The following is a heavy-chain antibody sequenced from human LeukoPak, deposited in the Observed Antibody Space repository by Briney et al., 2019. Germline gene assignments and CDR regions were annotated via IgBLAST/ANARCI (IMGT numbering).Heavy chain of an antibody. Sequence: SQTLSLTCAVSGGSISSGGYSWSWIRQPPGKGLEWIGYIYHSGSTYYNPSLKSRVTISVDRSKNQFSLKLSSVTAADTAVYYCARGSLAASFDYWGQGTLVTVSS. CDR1: GGSISSGGYS. V-gene: IGHV4-30-2*01. D-gene: IGHD2-15*01. J-gene: IGHJ4*02. CDR3: ARGSLAASFDY. CDR2: IYHSGST.